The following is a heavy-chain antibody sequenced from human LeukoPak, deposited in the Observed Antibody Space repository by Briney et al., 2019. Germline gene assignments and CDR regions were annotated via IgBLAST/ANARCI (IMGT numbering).Heavy chain of an antibody. CDR3: ARRENYDSWFDP. CDR2: IIRIYGTT. J-gene: IGHJ5*02. V-gene: IGHV1-69*05. CDR1: GGTFSSYA. D-gene: IGHD3-3*01. Sequence: GSSVKVSCKASGGTFSSYAISWVRQAPGQGLEWMGGIIRIYGTTNYAQKVQGRVTITTDKSTSTAYMELSSLRSEDTAVYYCARRENYDSWFDPWGQGTLVTVSS.